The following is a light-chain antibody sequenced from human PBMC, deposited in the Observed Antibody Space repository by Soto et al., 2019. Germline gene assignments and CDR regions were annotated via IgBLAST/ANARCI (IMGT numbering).Light chain of an antibody. V-gene: IGLV3-21*02. CDR2: DDS. J-gene: IGLJ2*01. Sequence: SYELTQPPSVSVAPGQTARITCGGDNIGSKDVHWYQQKPGQAPVLVVYDDSDRPSGIPERFTGSNSGNTATLTVSTVEAGDEAVYYCQVWDSSAAHHVIFGGGTKLTVL. CDR3: QVWDSSAAHHVI. CDR1: NIGSKD.